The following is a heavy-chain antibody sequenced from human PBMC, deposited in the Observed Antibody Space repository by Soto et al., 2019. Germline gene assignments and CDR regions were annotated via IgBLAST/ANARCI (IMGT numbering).Heavy chain of an antibody. D-gene: IGHD3-22*01. CDR2: IRCHGGST. CDR3: AKSGPQDYYVSSGYLNY. Sequence: GGSLRLSCAASGFTFSSYAMHWVRQAPGKGLEWVSAIRCHGGSTYYADSVKGRFTISRDNSKNTLYLQMNSLRAEDTAVYYCAKSGPQDYYVSSGYLNYWGQGTLVTVSS. V-gene: IGHV3-23*01. CDR1: GFTFSSYA. J-gene: IGHJ4*02.